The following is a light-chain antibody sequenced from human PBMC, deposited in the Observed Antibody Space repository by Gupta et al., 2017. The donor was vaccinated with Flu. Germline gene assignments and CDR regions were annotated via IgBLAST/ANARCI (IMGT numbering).Light chain of an antibody. V-gene: IGKV4-1*01. Sequence: DLVMTQSPDSLAVSLGETATISCKSSQSVLYSSSNNNYLAWYQQKPGQPPKLLIYWASTRESGVPDRFSGSGSGTEFALTIRSLQAEDVAVYYCQQYYTTPLTFGGGTKVEIK. CDR1: QSVLYSSSNNNY. J-gene: IGKJ4*01. CDR2: WAS. CDR3: QQYYTTPLT.